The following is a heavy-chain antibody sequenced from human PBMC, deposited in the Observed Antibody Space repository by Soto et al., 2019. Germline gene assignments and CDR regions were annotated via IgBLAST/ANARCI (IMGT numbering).Heavy chain of an antibody. J-gene: IGHJ6*01. CDR1: GYTFTGYY. Sequence: ASVKVSCKASGYTFTGYYMHWVRQAPGQGLERMGWINPNSGGTNYAQKFQGWVTMTRDTSISTAYMELSRLRSDDMAVYYCARDRYSSGWYLFGMDVWGQGTTVTVSS. D-gene: IGHD6-19*01. CDR2: INPNSGGT. V-gene: IGHV1-2*04. CDR3: ARDRYSSGWYLFGMDV.